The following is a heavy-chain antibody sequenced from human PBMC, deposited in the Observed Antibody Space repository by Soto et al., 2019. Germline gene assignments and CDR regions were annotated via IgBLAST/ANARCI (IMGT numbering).Heavy chain of an antibody. D-gene: IGHD6-13*01. CDR3: ARDWRTGCNVRIWYASWFDS. V-gene: IGHV1-46*01. Sequence: GASVKVSCKSSGYSFTSYSLQWVRQAPGQGLEWVGRINPSRGSTLYSQKFQCIVSLTRDTSSSTVYMELRSLKSDDVAVYYCARDWRTGCNVRIWYASWFDSWGQGTLVTVSA. J-gene: IGHJ5*01. CDR2: INPSRGST. CDR1: GYSFTSYS.